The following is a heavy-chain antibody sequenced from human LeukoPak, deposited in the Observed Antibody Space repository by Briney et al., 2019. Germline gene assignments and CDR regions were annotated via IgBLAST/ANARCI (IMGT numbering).Heavy chain of an antibody. V-gene: IGHV3-33*06. J-gene: IGHJ4*02. CDR2: IWYDGTNE. D-gene: IGHD1-26*01. CDR3: AKDLGRYRNNYFDY. Sequence: GGSLRLSCAASGFNFSIYGMHWVRQGPGKGLEWVALIWYDGTNENYADSVKGRFSISRDNSKNTLYLQMNTLRAEDTAVYYCAKDLGRYRNNYFDYWGQGTLVTVSS. CDR1: GFNFSIYG.